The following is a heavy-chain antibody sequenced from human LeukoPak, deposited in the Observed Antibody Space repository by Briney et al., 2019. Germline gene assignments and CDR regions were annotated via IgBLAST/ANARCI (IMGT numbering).Heavy chain of an antibody. CDR1: GGTFSSYT. Sequence: SVKVSCKASGGTFSSYTISWVRQAPGQGLEWMGRIIPILGIANYAQKFQGRVTITADKSTSTAYMELSSLRSEDTAVYYCARERRTGTTLDNWFDPWGQGTLVTVSS. V-gene: IGHV1-69*04. CDR2: IIPILGIA. CDR3: ARERRTGTTLDNWFDP. J-gene: IGHJ5*02. D-gene: IGHD1-7*01.